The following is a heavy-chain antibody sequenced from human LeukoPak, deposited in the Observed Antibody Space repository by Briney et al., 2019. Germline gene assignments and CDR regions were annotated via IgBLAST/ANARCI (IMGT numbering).Heavy chain of an antibody. CDR1: GGTFSSYA. V-gene: IGHV1-69*04. D-gene: IGHD3-22*01. CDR2: IIPILGIA. CDR3: ARDRGGVGTMIVVAYY. J-gene: IGHJ4*02. Sequence: VASVKVSCKASGGTFSSYAISWVRQAPGQGLEWVGRIIPILGIANYAQKFQGRVTITADKSTSTAYMELSSLRSEDTAVYYCARDRGGVGTMIVVAYYWGQGTLVTVSS.